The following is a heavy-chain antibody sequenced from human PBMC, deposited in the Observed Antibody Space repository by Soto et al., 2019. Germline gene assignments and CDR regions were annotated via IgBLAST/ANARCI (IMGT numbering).Heavy chain of an antibody. J-gene: IGHJ4*02. D-gene: IGHD6-19*01. CDR3: ARLSGGIAVAY. V-gene: IGHV4-30-2*01. Sequence: TLPHTCAVAGVSISSGGYSWSWIRQPPGKGLEWIGYIYHSGSTYYNPSLKSRVTISVDRSKNQFSLKVRSVTAADTAVYYCARLSGGIAVAYWGQGTLVTVSS. CDR1: GVSISSGGYS. CDR2: IYHSGST.